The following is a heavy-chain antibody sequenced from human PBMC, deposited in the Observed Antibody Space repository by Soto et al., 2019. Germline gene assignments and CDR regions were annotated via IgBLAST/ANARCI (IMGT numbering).Heavy chain of an antibody. V-gene: IGHV2-5*02. J-gene: IGHJ3*01. CDR1: GFSLSTYRVG. CDR2: IYWDDDK. Sequence: QITLKESGPTLVNPTQTLTLTCTFSGFSLSTYRVGVGWIRQPPGKALEWLAIIYWDDDKRYSPSLQSRLALTKDTSKNQVVLTMTNLDPVETATYYCAHIMVTYGGVSALYAFDFWGQGTVVTVSS. CDR3: AHIMVTYGGVSALYAFDF. D-gene: IGHD3-16*01.